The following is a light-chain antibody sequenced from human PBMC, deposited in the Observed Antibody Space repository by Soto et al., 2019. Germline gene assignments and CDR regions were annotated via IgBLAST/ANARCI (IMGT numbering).Light chain of an antibody. CDR1: QSISNY. CDR2: AAS. V-gene: IGKV1-39*01. J-gene: IGKJ4*01. CDR3: QHYNDRPLT. Sequence: IQITPASSSPSAPVGDRDTITWRASQSISNYLHWYQHKPGKAPKLLIYAASSLQSGVPARFSGSGSGTEFTLTISSLQSEDFAVYSCQHYNDRPLTFGGGTKVDI.